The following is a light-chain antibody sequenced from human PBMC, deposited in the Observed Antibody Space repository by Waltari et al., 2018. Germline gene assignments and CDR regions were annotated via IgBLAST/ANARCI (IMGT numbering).Light chain of an antibody. V-gene: IGLV2-14*03. Sequence: QSALTQPASVSGSPGQSITISCTGTRSDVGGYTYVSWYQKHPGKAPKLLIYDVSNRPSGVSNRFSASKSGNTASLIISGLQAEDEADYYCSSYTSSTTLLLIFGGGTKLTVL. J-gene: IGLJ2*01. CDR3: SSYTSSTTLLLI. CDR1: RSDVGGYTY. CDR2: DVS.